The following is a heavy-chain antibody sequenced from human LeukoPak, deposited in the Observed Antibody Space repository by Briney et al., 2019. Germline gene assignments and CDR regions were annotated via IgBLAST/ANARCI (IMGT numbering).Heavy chain of an antibody. CDR2: INHTGST. J-gene: IGHJ4*02. D-gene: IGHD3-22*01. CDR1: VVSFSGYY. V-gene: IGHV4-34*01. CDR3: SRAEGYYYSSGYRGGSASVSY. Sequence: SESLSLTCAVYVVSFSGYYRTWIRQPPGKGLEWVGAINHTGSTTYNPSLKRRITISVDKSTNQFSLMLSSVPAADTPVFFFSRAEGYYYSSGYRGGSASVSYWGQGTLVTVSS.